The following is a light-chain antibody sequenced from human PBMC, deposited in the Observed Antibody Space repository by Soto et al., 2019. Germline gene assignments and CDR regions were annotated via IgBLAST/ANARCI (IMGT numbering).Light chain of an antibody. J-gene: IGKJ1*01. Sequence: DIQMTQSPSSLSASVGDRVTITCQASQDISNYLNWYQQKPGKAPKLLIYKASSLESGVPSRLSGSGSGTEFTLTISSLQPDDFATYYCQQYNSYSWTFGQGTKVDIK. CDR1: QDISNY. CDR3: QQYNSYSWT. V-gene: IGKV1-5*03. CDR2: KAS.